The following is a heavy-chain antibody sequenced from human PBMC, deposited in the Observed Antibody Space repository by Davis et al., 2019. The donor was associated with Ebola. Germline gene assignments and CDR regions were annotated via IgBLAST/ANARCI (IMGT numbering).Heavy chain of an antibody. CDR1: GITFSSLA. J-gene: IGHJ6*02. V-gene: IGHV3-30*18. D-gene: IGHD3-16*02. Sequence: PGGSLRLSCAASGITFSSLAMHWVRQAPGKGLEWVATTSYDGTNTYYADSVKGQFTTSRDNSKNTLYLQMNSLRVEDTALYYCAKDRLSSQPSSFGMDVWGQGTTVTVS. CDR3: AKDRLSSQPSSFGMDV. CDR2: TSYDGTNT.